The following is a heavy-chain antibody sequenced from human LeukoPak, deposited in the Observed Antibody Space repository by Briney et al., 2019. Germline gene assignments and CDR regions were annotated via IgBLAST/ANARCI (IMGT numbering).Heavy chain of an antibody. CDR2: ISYDGSNK. D-gene: IGHD1-26*01. V-gene: IGHV3-30*18. CDR3: AKDPAEWEHNDYFDY. CDR1: GFTFSSYG. J-gene: IGHJ4*02. Sequence: PGGSLRLSCAASGFTFSSYGMHWVRQAPGKGLEWVAVISYDGSNKYYADSVKGRFTISRDNSKNTLYLQMNSLRAEDTAVYYCAKDPAEWEHNDYFDYWGQGTLVTVSS.